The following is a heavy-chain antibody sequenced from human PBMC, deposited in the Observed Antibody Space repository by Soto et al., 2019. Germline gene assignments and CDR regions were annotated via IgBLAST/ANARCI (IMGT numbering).Heavy chain of an antibody. J-gene: IGHJ4*02. D-gene: IGHD3-16*01. Sequence: GGSLRLACAASGFTFSDHYMDWVRQAPGKGLEWVGRTRNKANSYTTEYAASVKGRFTISRDDSKNSLYLQMNSLKTEDTAVFSGAGRFGVAAGGFHYGGQGTLVTASS. CDR3: AGRFGVAAGGFHY. V-gene: IGHV3-72*01. CDR1: GFTFSDHY. CDR2: TRNKANSYTT.